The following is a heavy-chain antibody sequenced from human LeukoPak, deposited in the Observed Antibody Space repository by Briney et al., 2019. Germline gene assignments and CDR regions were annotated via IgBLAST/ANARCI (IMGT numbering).Heavy chain of an antibody. J-gene: IGHJ4*02. CDR3: ANNQLLAGSFDY. Sequence: PGRSLRLSCAASGFTFSSYGMHWVRQAPGKGLEWVAVIWYDGSNKYYADSVKGRFTISRDNSKNTLYLQMNSLRAEDTAVYYCANNQLLAGSFDYWGQGTLVTVSS. CDR2: IWYDGSNK. V-gene: IGHV3-33*06. D-gene: IGHD6-19*01. CDR1: GFTFSSYG.